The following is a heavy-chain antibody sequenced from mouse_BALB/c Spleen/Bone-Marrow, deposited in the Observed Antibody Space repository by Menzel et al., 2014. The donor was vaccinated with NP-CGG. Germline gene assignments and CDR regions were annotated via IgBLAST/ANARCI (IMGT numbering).Heavy chain of an antibody. CDR1: GFSLXGYG. D-gene: IGHD2-14*01. J-gene: IGHJ4*01. CDR3: ARDRYDGAMDY. Sequence: VKVVESGPGLVAPSQSLSITCTVSGFSLXGYGVNWVRQPPGKGLEWLGMIWGDGSTDYNSALKSRLSISKDNSKSQVFLKMNSLQTDDTARYYCARDRYDGAMDYWGQGTSVTVSS. CDR2: IWGDGST. V-gene: IGHV2-6-7*01.